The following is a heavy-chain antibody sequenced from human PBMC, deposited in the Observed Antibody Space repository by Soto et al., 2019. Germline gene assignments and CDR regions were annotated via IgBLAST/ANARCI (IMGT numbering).Heavy chain of an antibody. V-gene: IGHV4-30-2*01. Sequence: SSETLSLTCAVSGGSISSGGYSWSWIRQPPGKGLEWIGYIYHSGSTYYNPSLKSRVTISVGRSKNQFSLKLSSVTAADTAVYYCARAVGGYGMDVWGQGTTVTVSS. CDR3: ARAVGGYGMDV. D-gene: IGHD1-26*01. J-gene: IGHJ6*02. CDR2: IYHSGST. CDR1: GGSISSGGYS.